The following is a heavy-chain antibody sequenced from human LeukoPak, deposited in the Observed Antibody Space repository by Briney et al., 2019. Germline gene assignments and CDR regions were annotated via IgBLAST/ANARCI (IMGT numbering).Heavy chain of an antibody. CDR3: ARDGSTYYYGSGSSPAPDY. J-gene: IGHJ4*02. V-gene: IGHV3-21*01. Sequence: GGSLRLSCAASGFTFSSYAMSWVRQAPGKGLEWVSSISSSSSYIYYADSVKGRFTISGDNAKNSLYLQMNSLRAEDTAVYYCARDGSTYYYGSGSSPAPDYWGQGTLVTVSS. CDR1: GFTFSSYA. CDR2: ISSSSSYI. D-gene: IGHD3-10*01.